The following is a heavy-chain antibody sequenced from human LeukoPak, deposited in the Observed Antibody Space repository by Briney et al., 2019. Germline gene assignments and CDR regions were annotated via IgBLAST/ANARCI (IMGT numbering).Heavy chain of an antibody. D-gene: IGHD3-9*01. CDR1: GFTFSSYS. CDR3: ARDEMTGYYKPDY. V-gene: IGHV3-21*01. Sequence: GGSLRLSCAASGFTFSSYSMNWVRQAPGKGLEWVSSISSSSSYIYYADSVKGRFTISRDNAKNSLYLQMNSLRAEDTAVYYCARDEMTGYYKPDYWGQGTLVTVSS. CDR2: ISSSSSYI. J-gene: IGHJ4*02.